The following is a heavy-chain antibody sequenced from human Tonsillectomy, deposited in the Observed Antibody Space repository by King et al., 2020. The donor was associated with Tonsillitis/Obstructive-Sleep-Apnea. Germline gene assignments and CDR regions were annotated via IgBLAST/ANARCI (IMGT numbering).Heavy chain of an antibody. D-gene: IGHD1-26*01. CDR2: ISVSVGKT. Sequence: VQLVESGGGLVQPGGSLRLSCAASGFTFSSCSMSWVRQPPGKGLEWVSTISVSVGKTYYADSVKGRFSISRDISENTLYLQMNSLRAEDTAVYYCVKGGWGSVSDYWGQGTLVTVSS. V-gene: IGHV3-23*04. CDR3: VKGGWGSVSDY. CDR1: GFTFSSCS. J-gene: IGHJ4*02.